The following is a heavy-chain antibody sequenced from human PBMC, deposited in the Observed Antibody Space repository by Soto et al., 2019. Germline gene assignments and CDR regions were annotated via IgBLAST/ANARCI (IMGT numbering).Heavy chain of an antibody. J-gene: IGHJ5*02. CDR3: ARGVNTMVRGVIWGWFDP. CDR1: GGSISSGGYS. Sequence: QLQLQESGSGLVKPSQTLSLTCAVSGGSISSGGYSWSWIRQPPGKGLEWIGYIYHSGSTYYNPSLKSRVTISVDRSKNQFSLKLSSVTAADTAVYYCARGVNTMVRGVIWGWFDPWGQGTLVTVSS. CDR2: IYHSGST. D-gene: IGHD3-10*01. V-gene: IGHV4-30-2*01.